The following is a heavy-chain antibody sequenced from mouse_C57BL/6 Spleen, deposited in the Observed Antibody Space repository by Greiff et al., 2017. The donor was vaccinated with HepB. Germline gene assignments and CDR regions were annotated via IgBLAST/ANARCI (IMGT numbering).Heavy chain of an antibody. CDR1: GYAFSSYW. J-gene: IGHJ4*01. D-gene: IGHD1-1*01. CDR3: ARVGTTVVDYYAMDC. Sequence: QVQLQQSGAELVKPGASVKISCKASGYAFSSYWMNWVKQRPGKGLEWIGQIYPGDGDTNYNGKFKGKATLTADKSSSTAYMQLSSLTSEDSAVYFCARVGTTVVDYYAMDCWGQGTSVTVSS. CDR2: IYPGDGDT. V-gene: IGHV1-80*01.